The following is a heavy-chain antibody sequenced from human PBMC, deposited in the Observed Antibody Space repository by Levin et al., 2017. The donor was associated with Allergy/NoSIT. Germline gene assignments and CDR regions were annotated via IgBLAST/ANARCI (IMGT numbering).Heavy chain of an antibody. D-gene: IGHD3-16*02. V-gene: IGHV3-23*01. J-gene: IGHJ4*02. CDR1: GFTFSSYA. CDR2: ISGNSRTI. Sequence: SGGSLRLSCVVSGFTFSSYAMSWIRQTPDKGLEWISIISGNSRTIYYADSVRGRFTISRDHSKHTLYLQMNSLSAQDTALYYCVSYRDGPYIHIAYWGQGTLVTVSS. CDR3: VSYRDGPYIHIAY.